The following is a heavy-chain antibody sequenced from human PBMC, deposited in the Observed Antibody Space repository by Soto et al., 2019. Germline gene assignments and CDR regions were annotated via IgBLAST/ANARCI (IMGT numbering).Heavy chain of an antibody. D-gene: IGHD3-22*01. Sequence: GESLKISCKGSGYSFTSYWISWVRQMPGKGLEWMGRIDPSDSYTNYSPSFQGHVTISADKSISTAYLQWSSLKASDTAMYYCARNFWGSSGSYGMDVWGQGTTVTVSS. CDR2: IDPSDSYT. J-gene: IGHJ6*02. CDR1: GYSFTSYW. V-gene: IGHV5-10-1*01. CDR3: ARNFWGSSGSYGMDV.